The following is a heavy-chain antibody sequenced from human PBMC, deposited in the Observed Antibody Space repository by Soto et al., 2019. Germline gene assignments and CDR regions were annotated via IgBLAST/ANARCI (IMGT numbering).Heavy chain of an antibody. CDR1: AYTFTNYG. CDR2: ISAYNGNI. D-gene: IGHD3-10*01. V-gene: IGHV1-18*01. J-gene: IGHJ4*02. CDR3: AFSYGSGSYYVDY. Sequence: ASVKVSCKASAYTFTNYGISWVRQAPGQGLEWMGWISAYNGNINYAQKLQGRVTMTTDTSTSTAYMELRSLRSDDTAVYYCAFSYGSGSYYVDYWGQGTLVTVSS.